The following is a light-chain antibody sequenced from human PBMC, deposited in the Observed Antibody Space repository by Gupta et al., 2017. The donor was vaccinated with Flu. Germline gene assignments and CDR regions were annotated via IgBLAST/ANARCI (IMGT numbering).Light chain of an antibody. CDR3: QQEDSIPMS. CDR1: QSRLSSSNNLNY. CDR2: WSS. Sequence: DIVMTQSPDPLAVSLVERATINCKSSQSRLSSSNNLNYLAWYQEKPGQPPKMLFYWSSTREFGVPDRFSGSGSGTDFSLTISSRQADDVAVYYSQQEDSIPMSLGRGTKMETK. J-gene: IGKJ2*03. V-gene: IGKV4-1*01.